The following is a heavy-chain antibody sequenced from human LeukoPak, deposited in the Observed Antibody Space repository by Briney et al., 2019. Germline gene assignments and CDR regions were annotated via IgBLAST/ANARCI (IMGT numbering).Heavy chain of an antibody. Sequence: GGSLRLSCAASGFTFPNYGMSWVRQIPGKGLEWDSRITWNSGSTGYADFVKGRFTISRDNAKNSLYLQMDSLRAEDRAFYYCARGGILTGYFEDYWGQGTLVTVSS. V-gene: IGHV3-20*04. D-gene: IGHD3-9*01. CDR3: ARGGILTGYFEDY. J-gene: IGHJ4*02. CDR1: GFTFPNYG. CDR2: ITWNSGST.